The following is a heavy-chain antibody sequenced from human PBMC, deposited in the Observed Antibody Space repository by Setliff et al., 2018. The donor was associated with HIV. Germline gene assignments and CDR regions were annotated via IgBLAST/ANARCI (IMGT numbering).Heavy chain of an antibody. J-gene: IGHJ5*02. D-gene: IGHD2-2*01. CDR1: RSTFNSHT. V-gene: IGHV1-69*05. CDR3: ARDFGGYCSSMSCPGLFDP. CDR2: IIPISGTA. Sequence: SVKVSCKASRSTFNSHTINWVRQAPGQGLEWMGGIIPISGTANYAQKFQGRVTITTDESTSTAYMELSGLRSEDTAVYHCARDFGGYCSSMSCPGLFDPWGQGTLVTVSS.